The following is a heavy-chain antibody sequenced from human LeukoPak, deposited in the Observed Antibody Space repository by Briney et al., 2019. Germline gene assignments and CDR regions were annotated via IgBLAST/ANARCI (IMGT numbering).Heavy chain of an antibody. CDR1: GFTYSTYW. Sequence: WGSLRLSCVVSGFTYSTYWMHWVRQAPGKGPVWVSRINPDGTTKDYADYVKGRFTISRDNAKNLLYLQMNGLRADDTAVYYCAKDLSWNTAERWGQGTLVTVSS. J-gene: IGHJ4*02. CDR2: INPDGTTK. CDR3: AKDLSWNTAER. D-gene: IGHD1/OR15-1a*01. V-gene: IGHV3-74*01.